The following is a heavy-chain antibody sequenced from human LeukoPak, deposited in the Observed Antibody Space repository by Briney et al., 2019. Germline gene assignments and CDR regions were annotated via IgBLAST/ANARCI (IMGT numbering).Heavy chain of an antibody. J-gene: IGHJ6*02. V-gene: IGHV1-69*13. D-gene: IGHD3-16*01. CDR3: AREPPIGGYYYYYGMDV. CDR2: IIPICGTA. CDR1: GGIFSNYA. Sequence: SVKVSCKSCGGIFSNYAISWLRQAPGQGLDWMGGIIPICGTANYAQKLQGRVTITADEATSTAYMELSSLRSEDTAVYYCAREPPIGGYYYYYGMDVWGQGTTVTVSS.